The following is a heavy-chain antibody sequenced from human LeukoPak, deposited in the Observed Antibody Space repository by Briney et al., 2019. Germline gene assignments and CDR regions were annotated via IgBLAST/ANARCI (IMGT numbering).Heavy chain of an antibody. J-gene: IGHJ4*02. CDR2: IIPIFGTA. Sequence: SVKVSCKASGGTFSSYAISWVRQAPGQGLEWMGGIIPIFGTASYAQKFQGRVTMTRDMSTSTVYMELSSLRSEDTAVYYCARDPGDQYYFDYWGQGTLVTVSS. CDR3: ARDPGDQYYFDY. D-gene: IGHD2-21*01. CDR1: GGTFSSYA. V-gene: IGHV1-69*05.